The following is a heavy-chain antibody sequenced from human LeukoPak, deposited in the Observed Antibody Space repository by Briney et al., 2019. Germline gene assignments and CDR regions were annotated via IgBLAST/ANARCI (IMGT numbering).Heavy chain of an antibody. CDR1: GYRFTSYW. CDR2: IYPGDSDT. CDR3: ARHELSGSYFDYYYYYMDV. Sequence: PGESLQISCQGSGYRFTSYWIGWVRQVPGKGLEWMGIIYPGDSDTRYSPSFQGQVTISADKSISTASLQCSSLKASDTAMYYCARHELSGSYFDYYYYYMDVWGKGTTVTVSS. V-gene: IGHV5-51*01. J-gene: IGHJ6*03. D-gene: IGHD1-26*01.